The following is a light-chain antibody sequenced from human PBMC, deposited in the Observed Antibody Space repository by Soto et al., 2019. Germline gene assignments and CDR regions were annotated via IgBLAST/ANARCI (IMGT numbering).Light chain of an antibody. V-gene: IGKV1-5*03. Sequence: DIQMTQSPSTLSASVGDRVTITCRASQSISSWLAWYQQKPGKAPKLLIYKASSLESGVPSRFSGSGSGTEFTLTIISLQPDDFATYYCQQYNSYSPCTFGQGTKLEIK. CDR3: QQYNSYSPCT. CDR2: KAS. CDR1: QSISSW. J-gene: IGKJ2*02.